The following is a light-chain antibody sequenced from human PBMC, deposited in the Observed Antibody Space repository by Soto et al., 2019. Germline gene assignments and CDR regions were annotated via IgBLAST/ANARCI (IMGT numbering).Light chain of an antibody. J-gene: IGLJ1*01. CDR3: SSLAVYSLPYV. CDR1: NSDIGAYNY. V-gene: IGLV2-14*01. CDR2: DDS. Sequence: QSALTQPASVSGSPGQSITISCTGTNSDIGAYNYVSWYQQHPGKAPKLMIYDDSNRPSGVSTRFSGSKSGNTASLTIYGLQAEDEADYYCSSLAVYSLPYVFGTGTKLTVL.